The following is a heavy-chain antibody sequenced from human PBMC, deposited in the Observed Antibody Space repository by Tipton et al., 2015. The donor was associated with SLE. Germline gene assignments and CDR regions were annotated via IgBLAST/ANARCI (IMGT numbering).Heavy chain of an antibody. CDR3: ARDRAGGIDY. CDR2: IYSGGNT. Sequence: SLRLSCAASGFTVSSNYMSWVRQAPGKGLEWVSVIYSGGNTYYADSVKGRFTISRDNSKNTLYLLMNSLRAEDTAVYYCARDRAGGIDYWGQGTLVTVSS. J-gene: IGHJ4*02. CDR1: GFTVSSNY. V-gene: IGHV3-53*01. D-gene: IGHD6-13*01.